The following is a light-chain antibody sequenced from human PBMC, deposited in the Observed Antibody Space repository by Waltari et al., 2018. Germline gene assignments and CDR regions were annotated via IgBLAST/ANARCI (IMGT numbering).Light chain of an antibody. CDR2: SNN. V-gene: IGLV1-44*01. CDR1: SSNIGSNT. CDR3: ATWDDRLDNVV. J-gene: IGLJ2*01. Sequence: QSVLTQPPSASGTPGQRVTISCSGSSSNIGSNTVNWYQQLPGTVPKFLICSNNQRPSGVPDRCAGAKSGTSASLAISGLQSEDEADYYCATWDDRLDNVVFGGGTKLTVL.